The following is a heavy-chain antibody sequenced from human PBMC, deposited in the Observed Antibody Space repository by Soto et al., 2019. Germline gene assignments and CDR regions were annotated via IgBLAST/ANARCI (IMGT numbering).Heavy chain of an antibody. CDR3: VKDPGQQWLPNYFVS. D-gene: IGHD6-19*01. Sequence: PGESLKISCKGSGYSFTNYWIGWVRQMPEKDLEWIGIIYPEDSETRYSPSFQGLVTISVDKSISTAYLQMNSLGPEDTTVYYCVKDPGQQWLPNYFVSWGQGTLVTVSS. CDR2: IYPEDSET. J-gene: IGHJ4*02. V-gene: IGHV5-51*01. CDR1: GYSFTNYW.